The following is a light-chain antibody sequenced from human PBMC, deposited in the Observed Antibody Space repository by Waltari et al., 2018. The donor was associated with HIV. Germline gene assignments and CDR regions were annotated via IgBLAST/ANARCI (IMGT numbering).Light chain of an antibody. J-gene: IGLJ1*01. CDR3: SSRTSSTTFYV. Sequence: QSALTQPASVSGSPGQSITFSCTGTSSDVGAFNYVSWYQQHPGKVPKLMIYEVSNRPSGVSNRFSGSKSGNTASLTISGLQAEDEADYYCSSRTSSTTFYVFGTGTKVTVL. CDR1: SSDVGAFNY. V-gene: IGLV2-14*01. CDR2: EVS.